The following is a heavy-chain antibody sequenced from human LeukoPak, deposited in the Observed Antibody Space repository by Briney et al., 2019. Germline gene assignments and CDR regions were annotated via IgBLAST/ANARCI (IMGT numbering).Heavy chain of an antibody. Sequence: ASVKVSCKASGYTFTSYGISWVRQAPGQGLEWMGWISAYNGNTNYAQKLQGRVTMTTDTSTSTAYMELSSLRSEDTAVYYCAREFPRTIVVANDDYWGQGTLVTVSS. D-gene: IGHD3-22*01. J-gene: IGHJ4*02. CDR3: AREFPRTIVVANDDY. CDR1: GYTFTSYG. CDR2: ISAYNGNT. V-gene: IGHV1-18*01.